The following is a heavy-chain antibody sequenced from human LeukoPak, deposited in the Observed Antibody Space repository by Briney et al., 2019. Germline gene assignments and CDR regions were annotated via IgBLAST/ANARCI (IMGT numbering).Heavy chain of an antibody. CDR2: IYSGGST. V-gene: IGHV3-53*01. CDR3: ARERYSSGSYDY. CDR1: GFTVSSNY. D-gene: IGHD6-19*01. Sequence: GGSLRLSCAASGFTVSSNYMSWVRQAPGKGLEWVSVIYSGGSTYYADSVKGRFTISRDNSKNTLYLQMNRLRAEDTAVYYCARERYSSGSYDYWGQGTLVTVSS. J-gene: IGHJ4*02.